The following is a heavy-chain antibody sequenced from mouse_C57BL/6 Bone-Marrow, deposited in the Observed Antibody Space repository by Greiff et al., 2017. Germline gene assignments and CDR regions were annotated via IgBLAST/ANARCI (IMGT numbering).Heavy chain of an antibody. D-gene: IGHD1-1*01. V-gene: IGHV1-72*01. CDR3: GGITVKNFYYYAMDY. CDR1: GYTFTSYW. J-gene: IGHJ4*01. CDR2: IDPNSGGT. Sequence: VQLQQPGAELVKPGASVKLSCKASGYTFTSYWMHWVKQRPGRGLEWIGRIDPNSGGTKYNGKFKSKATLTVDKPSSTAYMQLSSLTSEDSAVYYCGGITVKNFYYYAMDYWGQGTSVTVSS.